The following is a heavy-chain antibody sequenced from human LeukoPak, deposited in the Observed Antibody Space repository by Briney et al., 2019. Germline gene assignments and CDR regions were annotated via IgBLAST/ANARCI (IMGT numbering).Heavy chain of an antibody. D-gene: IGHD4-17*01. J-gene: IGHJ4*02. V-gene: IGHV4-39*02. CDR2: IYYTGRT. CDR1: GVSISSSDYY. Sequence: SETLSLTCTVSGVSISSSDYYWGWIRQPPGKGLERIGSIYYTGRTYYNPPLKSRVTISEDSSKNQFSLKLTSVTAADAAVYYCARDDYGPFDYWGQGTPVTVSS. CDR3: ARDDYGPFDY.